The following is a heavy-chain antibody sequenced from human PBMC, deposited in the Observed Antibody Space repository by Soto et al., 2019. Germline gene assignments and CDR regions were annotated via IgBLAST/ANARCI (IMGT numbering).Heavy chain of an antibody. D-gene: IGHD6-25*01. J-gene: IGHJ5*02. CDR2: INHSGST. Sequence: QVQLQQWGAGLLKPSETLSLTCAVYGGSFSGYYWSWIRQPPGKGLEWIGEINHSGSTNYNPSLKRLVTIAVDTSKHQFALELSSVTAADTAVYYCARRSAAGPWGQGTLVSVSS. V-gene: IGHV4-34*01. CDR1: GGSFSGYY. CDR3: ARRSAAGP.